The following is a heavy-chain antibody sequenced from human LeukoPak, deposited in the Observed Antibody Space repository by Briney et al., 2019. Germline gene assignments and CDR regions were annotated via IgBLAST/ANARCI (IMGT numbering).Heavy chain of an antibody. J-gene: IGHJ4*02. CDR2: IHTSGST. CDR3: AKGGPSFDC. Sequence: SEALSLTCAVYGGSFSGYYWSWIRQPAGKGLEWIGRIHTSGSTNYNPSLKSRVSMSVDTSKNQFSLKLSSVTAADTAVYYCAKGGPSFDCWGQGTLVTVSS. D-gene: IGHD3-16*01. V-gene: IGHV4-59*10. CDR1: GGSFSGYY.